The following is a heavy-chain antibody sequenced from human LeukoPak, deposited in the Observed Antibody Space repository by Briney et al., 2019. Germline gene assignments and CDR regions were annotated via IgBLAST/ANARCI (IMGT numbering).Heavy chain of an antibody. Sequence: ASVKVSCKASGYTLTGYYMHWVRQAPGQGLEWMGWINPNSGGTNYAQKFQGRVTMTRDTSISTAYMELSRLRSDDTAVYYCARVTVRGVIIDYWGQGTLVTVSS. CDR1: GYTLTGYY. D-gene: IGHD3-10*01. V-gene: IGHV1-2*02. J-gene: IGHJ4*02. CDR3: ARVTVRGVIIDY. CDR2: INPNSGGT.